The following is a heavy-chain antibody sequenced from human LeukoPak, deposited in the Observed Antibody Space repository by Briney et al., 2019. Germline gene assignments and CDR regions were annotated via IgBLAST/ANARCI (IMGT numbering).Heavy chain of an antibody. CDR2: ISSSGSSK. V-gene: IGHV3-48*03. CDR3: ARARYTSGWETLDY. D-gene: IGHD6-19*01. CDR1: GFAFNSYE. Sequence: PGGSLRLSCIASGFAFNSYEMNWVRQAPGKGLEWVSYISSSGSSKHYADSVKGRFTISRDNAKNSLYLQMNSLRAEDTAVYYCARARYTSGWETLDYWGQGTLVTVSS. J-gene: IGHJ4*02.